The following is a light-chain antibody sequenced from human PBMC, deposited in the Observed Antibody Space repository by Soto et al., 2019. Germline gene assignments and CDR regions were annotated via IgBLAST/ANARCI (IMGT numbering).Light chain of an antibody. Sequence: QPVLTQPPSASGTPGQRVTISCSGSSSNIGSNYGYWYQQLPGTAPKLLIYRNNQRPSGVPDRFSGSKSGTSASLAISGLRSEDEADYYCAAWDDSLSVLFGGGTKLTVL. J-gene: IGLJ2*01. V-gene: IGLV1-47*01. CDR3: AAWDDSLSVL. CDR2: RNN. CDR1: SSNIGSNY.